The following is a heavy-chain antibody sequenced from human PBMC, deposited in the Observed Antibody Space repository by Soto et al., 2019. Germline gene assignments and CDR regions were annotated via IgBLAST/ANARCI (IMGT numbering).Heavy chain of an antibody. CDR2: FDPEDGET. J-gene: IGHJ6*02. V-gene: IGHV1-24*01. CDR1: GYHRTELS. Sequence: ASVKVSCKVHGYHRTELSMHWVGQSPGKGLEWMGGFDPEDGETIYAQKFQGRVTMTEDTSTETAYMELSSLRSEDTAVYYCATWATVLSRMDVWGQGTTVT. D-gene: IGHD4-17*01. CDR3: ATWATVLSRMDV.